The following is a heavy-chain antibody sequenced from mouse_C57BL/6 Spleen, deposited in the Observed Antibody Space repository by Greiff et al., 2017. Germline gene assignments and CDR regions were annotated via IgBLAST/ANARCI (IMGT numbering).Heavy chain of an antibody. Sequence: EVKLVESGGGLVKPGGSLKLSCAASGFTFSDYGMHWVRQAPEQGLEWVAYISRGSSTIYYADTVKGRFTISRDNAKNALFLQMTSLRAEDTAMYYCARRALSCTAMDYWGQGTSVTVSS. CDR3: ARRALSCTAMDY. CDR2: ISRGSSTI. CDR1: GFTFSDYG. J-gene: IGHJ4*01. D-gene: IGHD2-14*01. V-gene: IGHV5-17*01.